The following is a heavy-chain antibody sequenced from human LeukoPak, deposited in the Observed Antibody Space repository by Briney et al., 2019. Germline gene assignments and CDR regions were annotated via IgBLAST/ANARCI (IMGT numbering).Heavy chain of an antibody. J-gene: IGHJ4*02. CDR3: AKEVSSSWSY. V-gene: IGHV3-30-3*01. D-gene: IGHD6-13*01. CDR2: ISYDGSNK. CDR1: GFTFSSYA. Sequence: PGGSLRLSCAASGFTFSSYAMHWVRQAPGKGLEWVAVISYDGSNKYYADSVKGRFTISRDNSKNTLYLQMSSLRAEDTAVYYCAKEVSSSWSYWGQGTPVTVSS.